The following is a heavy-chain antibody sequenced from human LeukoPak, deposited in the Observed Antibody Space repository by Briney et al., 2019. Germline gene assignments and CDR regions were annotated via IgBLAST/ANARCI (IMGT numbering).Heavy chain of an antibody. Sequence: ASVKVSCKAPGYTLTDHDLHWVRQAPGQRLEWMGWINPGKGNTKYSQKLQGRVTITRDTSANTAYMELSSLTSEETAVYYCANWAGTPAGYFSGPLDYWGQGTLVTVSS. CDR1: GYTLTDHD. CDR3: ANWAGTPAGYFSGPLDY. V-gene: IGHV1-3*01. CDR2: INPGKGNT. D-gene: IGHD6-19*01. J-gene: IGHJ4*02.